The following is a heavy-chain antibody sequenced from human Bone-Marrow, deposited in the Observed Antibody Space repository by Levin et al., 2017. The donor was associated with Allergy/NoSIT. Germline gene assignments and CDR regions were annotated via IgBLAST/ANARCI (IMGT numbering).Heavy chain of an antibody. Sequence: PGGSLRLSCAASGFTFSSYGMSWVRQAPGKGLEWVSAVGGSGEGTYYADSVKGRFTISRDNAKNSLYLQMNSLTVEDTAVYYCAKFSYESSGYAEPFDSWGQGTRVTVSS. CDR2: VGGSGEGT. CDR3: AKFSYESSGYAEPFDS. D-gene: IGHD3-22*01. CDR1: GFTFSSYG. J-gene: IGHJ4*02. V-gene: IGHV3-23*01.